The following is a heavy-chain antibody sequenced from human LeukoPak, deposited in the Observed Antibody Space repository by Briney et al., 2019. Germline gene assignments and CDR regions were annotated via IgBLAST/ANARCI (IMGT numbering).Heavy chain of an antibody. V-gene: IGHV6-1*01. J-gene: IGHJ6*02. CDR1: GDSVSSNSAA. CDR2: TYYRSKWYN. Sequence: SQTLSLTCALSGDSVSSNSAAWNWIRQSPSRGLEWLGRTYYRSKWYNDYAVSVKSRITINPDTSKNQFSLQLNSVTPEDTAVYYCAVGYSYESVYYYGMDVWGQGTTVTVSS. D-gene: IGHD5-18*01. CDR3: AVGYSYESVYYYGMDV.